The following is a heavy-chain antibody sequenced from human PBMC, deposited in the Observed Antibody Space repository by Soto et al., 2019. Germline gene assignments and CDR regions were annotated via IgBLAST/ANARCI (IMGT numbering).Heavy chain of an antibody. J-gene: IGHJ6*02. CDR3: ARVCGSNFLHVMAV. CDR1: GGSISRGGYY. D-gene: IGHD2-21*02. V-gene: IGHV4-31*03. Sequence: QVQLQESGPGLVKPSQTLSLTCTVSGGSISRGGYYWIWISQHPGKGLEWIGYIYYSGSTYHKPSLKRRVTISVDTSKNPFSLKLSSVPAADTALYYWARVCGSNFLHVMAVWGQGPTVTVAS. CDR2: IYYSGST.